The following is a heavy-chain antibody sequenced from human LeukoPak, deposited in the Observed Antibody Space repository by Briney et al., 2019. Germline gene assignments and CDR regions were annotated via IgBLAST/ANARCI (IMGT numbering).Heavy chain of an antibody. V-gene: IGHV4-31*03. J-gene: IGHJ4*02. D-gene: IGHD1-26*01. Sequence: SETLSLTCTVSGGSISSGGYYWGWIRQHPGKGLEWIGYIYYSGSTYYNPSLKSRVTISVDTSKNQFSLKLSSVTAADTAVYYCAREGGSGSYYDYWGQGTLVTVSS. CDR2: IYYSGST. CDR3: AREGGSGSYYDY. CDR1: GGSISSGGYY.